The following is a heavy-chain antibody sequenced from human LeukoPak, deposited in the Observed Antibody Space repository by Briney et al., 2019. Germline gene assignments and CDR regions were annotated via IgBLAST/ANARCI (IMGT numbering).Heavy chain of an antibody. CDR3: ARLRPGYCSGGSCYSVLVGWFDP. CDR1: GYSFTSYW. V-gene: IGHV5-51*01. CDR2: IYPGDSDT. D-gene: IGHD2-15*01. J-gene: IGHJ5*02. Sequence: GESLKISCKGSGYSFTSYWIGWVRQMPGKGLEWMGIIYPGDSDTRYSPSFQGQVTISADKSISTAYLQWSSLKASDTAMYYCARLRPGYCSGGSCYSVLVGWFDPWGQGTMATVSS.